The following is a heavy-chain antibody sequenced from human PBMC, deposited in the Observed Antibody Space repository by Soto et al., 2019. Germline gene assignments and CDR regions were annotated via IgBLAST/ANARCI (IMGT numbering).Heavy chain of an antibody. D-gene: IGHD2-2*01. CDR1: GFTFDDYT. CDR2: ISGTGGSA. V-gene: IGHV3-23*01. Sequence: GGSLRLSCTGSGFTFDDYTMAWFRQAPGKGLKWVSAISGTGGSAHYADSVKGRFTISRDNSKNTLYLQMSSLRAEDTALYYCTKDPDSSTYYSGHWGQGTLVTSPQ. CDR3: TKDPDSSTYYSGH. J-gene: IGHJ4*02.